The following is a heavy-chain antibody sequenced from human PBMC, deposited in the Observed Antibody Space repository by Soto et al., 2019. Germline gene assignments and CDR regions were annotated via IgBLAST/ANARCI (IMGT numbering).Heavy chain of an antibody. Sequence: GASVKVSCKASGYTFTSYDINWVRQATGQGLEWMGWMNPNSGNTGYAQKFQGRVTMTSNTSISTAYMELSSLRSEDTAVYYCARGGDYDFWSGYYTAAAAHYYGTVVWYQATLLT. D-gene: IGHD3-3*01. CDR1: GYTFTSYD. V-gene: IGHV1-8*01. CDR2: MNPNSGNT. CDR3: ARGGDYDFWSGYYTAAAAHYYGTVV. J-gene: IGHJ6*02.